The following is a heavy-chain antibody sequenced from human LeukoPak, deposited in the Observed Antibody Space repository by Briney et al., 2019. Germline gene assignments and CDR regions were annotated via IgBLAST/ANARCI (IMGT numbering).Heavy chain of an antibody. CDR3: AKGQGVVGATTRGYFDY. D-gene: IGHD1-26*01. Sequence: GGSLRLSCAASGFTFAGYAMSWVRQAPGKGLEWVSTVSGSGGSTYYADSVKGRFTISRDNSKNILYLQMNSLRAGDTAVYYCAKGQGVVGATTRGYFDYWGQGTLVSVSS. J-gene: IGHJ4*02. V-gene: IGHV3-23*01. CDR2: VSGSGGST. CDR1: GFTFAGYA.